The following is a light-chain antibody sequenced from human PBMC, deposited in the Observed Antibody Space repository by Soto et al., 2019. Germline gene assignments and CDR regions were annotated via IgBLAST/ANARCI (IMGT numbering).Light chain of an antibody. J-gene: IGKJ5*01. Sequence: ETVLTQSPGTLSLSPGEIATLSCSASQSVISSYLAWYQQKPGQAPRLLIYGASTRATGIPARFSGSGSGTDFTLTISRLEPEDFAVYFCQHYGSSLITFGQGTRLEIK. CDR2: GAS. CDR3: QHYGSSLIT. CDR1: QSVISSY. V-gene: IGKV3-20*01.